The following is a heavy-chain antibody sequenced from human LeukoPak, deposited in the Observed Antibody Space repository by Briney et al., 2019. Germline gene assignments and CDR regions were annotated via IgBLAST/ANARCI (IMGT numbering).Heavy chain of an antibody. D-gene: IGHD6-13*01. J-gene: IGHJ4*02. CDR1: EFSLSSYS. V-gene: IGHV3-21*01. CDR3: ASMGWAAAGDKAGYIDY. Sequence: PGGSLRLSCAVSEFSLSSYSMNWVRQAPGKGLEWVSSISSSSSYIYYADSVKGRFTISRDNAKNSLYLQMNSLRAEDTAVYYCASMGWAAAGDKAGYIDYWGQGTLVTVSS. CDR2: ISSSSSYI.